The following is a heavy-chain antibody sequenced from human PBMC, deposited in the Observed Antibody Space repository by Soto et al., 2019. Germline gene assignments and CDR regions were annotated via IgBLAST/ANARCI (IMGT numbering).Heavy chain of an antibody. CDR3: AKGWRFLVHDAFDI. Sequence: GGSLRLSCAASGFTFDDYAMHWVRQAPGKGLEWVSLISVDGGSTYYADSVKGRFTISRDTSKNSLYLQMNSLRTEDTALYYGAKGWRFLVHDAFDIWGQGTMVTVSS. D-gene: IGHD6-13*01. V-gene: IGHV3-43*02. CDR1: GFTFDDYA. J-gene: IGHJ3*02. CDR2: ISVDGGST.